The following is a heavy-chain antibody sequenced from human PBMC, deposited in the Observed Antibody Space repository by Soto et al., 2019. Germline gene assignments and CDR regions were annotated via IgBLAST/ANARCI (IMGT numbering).Heavy chain of an antibody. Sequence: GGSLRLSCAASGFTFSDYYMSWIRQAPGKGLEWVSYISSSSSYTNYADSVKGRFTISRDNAKNSLYLQMNSLRAEDTAVYYCARVDADIVVVTDGKTGNNWLDPCGQGTMVTVYS. CDR2: ISSSSSYT. J-gene: IGHJ5*02. CDR3: ARVDADIVVVTDGKTGNNWLDP. D-gene: IGHD2-2*01. CDR1: GFTFSDYY. V-gene: IGHV3-11*06.